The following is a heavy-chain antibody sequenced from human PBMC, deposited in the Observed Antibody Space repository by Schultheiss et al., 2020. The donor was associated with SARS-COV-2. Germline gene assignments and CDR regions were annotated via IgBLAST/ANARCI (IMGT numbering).Heavy chain of an antibody. CDR3: AKYTATPYYFDY. CDR2: ISGSGGST. J-gene: IGHJ4*02. D-gene: IGHD2-15*01. Sequence: GESLKISCAASGFTFSSYWMHWVRQAPGKGLEWVSAISGSGGSTYYADSVKGRFTISRDNSKNTLYLQMNSLRAEDTAVYYCAKYTATPYYFDYWGQGTLVTVSS. V-gene: IGHV3-23*01. CDR1: GFTFSSYW.